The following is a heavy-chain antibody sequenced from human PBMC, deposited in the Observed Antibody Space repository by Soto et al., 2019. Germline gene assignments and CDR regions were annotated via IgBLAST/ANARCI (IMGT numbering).Heavy chain of an antibody. Sequence: SETLSLTCTVSGVSISNSSYYWGWIRRPPGKGLEWIGTIYYSGITYYNPSLKSRVTISVDTSKNQFSLKLTSVTAADTAVYYCARHGSNWGEGTLVTVSS. CDR2: IYYSGIT. CDR3: ARHGSN. CDR1: GVSISNSSYY. J-gene: IGHJ4*02. V-gene: IGHV4-39*01.